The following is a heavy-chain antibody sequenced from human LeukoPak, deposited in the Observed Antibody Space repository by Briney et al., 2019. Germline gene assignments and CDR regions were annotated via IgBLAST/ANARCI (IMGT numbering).Heavy chain of an antibody. CDR1: GFTFSSYG. CDR2: ISYDGSNK. CDR3: ARSSHYYDTSDPHAGIDY. J-gene: IGHJ4*01. V-gene: IGHV3-30*03. Sequence: GGSLRLSCAASGFTFSSYGMHWVRQAPGKGLEWVAVISYDGSNKYYADSVKGRFTISRDNSKNTLYLQMNSLRAEDTAMYYCARSSHYYDTSDPHAGIDYWGHGTLVTVSS. D-gene: IGHD3-22*01.